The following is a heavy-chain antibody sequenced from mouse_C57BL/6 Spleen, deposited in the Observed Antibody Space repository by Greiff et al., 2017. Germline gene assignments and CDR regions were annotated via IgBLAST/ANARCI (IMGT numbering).Heavy chain of an antibody. D-gene: IGHD3-2*02. CDR3: ARDSSEYYFDT. CDR1: GYTFTDYY. J-gene: IGHJ2*01. CDR2: INPNNGGT. Sequence: EVQLQQSGPELVKPGASVKISCKASGYTFTDYYMNWVKQSHGKSLEWIGDINPNNGGTSYNQKFKGKATLTVDKSSSTAYMELRSLTSADSAVYYCARDSSEYYFDTWGQGTTLTVSS. V-gene: IGHV1-26*01.